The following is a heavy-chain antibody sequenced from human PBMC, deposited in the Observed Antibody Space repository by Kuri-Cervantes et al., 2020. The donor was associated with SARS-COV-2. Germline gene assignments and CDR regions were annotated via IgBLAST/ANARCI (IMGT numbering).Heavy chain of an antibody. CDR2: ISSRSRTT. CDR1: GFTFSSYS. Sequence: GESLKISCGGTGFTFSSYSMNWVRQAPGKGLEWVSYISSRSRTTYYADSVRGRFTISRDNAKNSLYLQMNSLRAEDTAVYYCARVKMTIVTNYYYMDVWGKGTTVTVSS. J-gene: IGHJ6*03. D-gene: IGHD4-11*01. CDR3: ARVKMTIVTNYYYMDV. V-gene: IGHV3-48*01.